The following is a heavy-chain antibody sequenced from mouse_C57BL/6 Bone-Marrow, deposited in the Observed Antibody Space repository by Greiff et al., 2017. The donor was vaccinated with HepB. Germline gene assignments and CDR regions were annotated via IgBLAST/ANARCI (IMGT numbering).Heavy chain of an antibody. CDR2: IYPRSGNT. CDR1: GYTFTSYG. D-gene: IGHD1-1*01. CDR3: ARRRGLLRISYYYAMDY. Sequence: VKLQESGAELARPGASVKLSCKASGYTFTSYGISWVKQRTGQGLEWIGEIYPRSGNTYYNEKFKGKATLTADKSSSTAYMELRSLTSEDSAVYFCARRRGLLRISYYYAMDYWGQGTSVTVSS. J-gene: IGHJ4*01. V-gene: IGHV1-81*01.